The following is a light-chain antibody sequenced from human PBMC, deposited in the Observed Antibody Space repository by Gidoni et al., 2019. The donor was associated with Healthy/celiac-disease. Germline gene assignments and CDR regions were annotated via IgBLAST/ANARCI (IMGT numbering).Light chain of an antibody. CDR3: QQYYSTPPA. V-gene: IGKV4-1*01. CDR2: WAF. Sequence: DIVMTQSPDSLAVSLGERATINCKSSQSVLYSSNNKNYLAWYQQKPGQTPKLLIYWAFTRESGVPDRVSGSGSGTDFTLTISSLQAEDVAVYYCQQYYSTPPAFGPGTKVDIK. CDR1: QSVLYSSNNKNY. J-gene: IGKJ3*01.